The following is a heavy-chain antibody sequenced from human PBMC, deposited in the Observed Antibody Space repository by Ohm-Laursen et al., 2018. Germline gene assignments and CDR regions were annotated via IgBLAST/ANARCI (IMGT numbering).Heavy chain of an antibody. V-gene: IGHV4-34*01. Sequence: GTLSLTCAVYGGSFSAYYWSWIRQPPGKGLEWIGEINHRGSTDYNPSLKSRVTISVDTSKNQFSLKLSSVTAADTAVYYCARDPRRDGYINFDLWGRGTLVTVSS. J-gene: IGHJ2*01. CDR3: ARDPRRDGYINFDL. D-gene: IGHD5-24*01. CDR1: GGSFSAYY. CDR2: INHRGST.